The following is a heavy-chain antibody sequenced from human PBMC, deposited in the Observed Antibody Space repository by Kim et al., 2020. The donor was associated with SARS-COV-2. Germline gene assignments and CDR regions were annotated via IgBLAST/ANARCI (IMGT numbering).Heavy chain of an antibody. CDR3: ARNMQDYXDWXXYGMXX. J-gene: IGHJ6*02. D-gene: IGHD3-9*01. V-gene: IGHV7-4-1*02. CDR2: INTNTGNP. Sequence: ASVKVSCKASGYTFSSNAINWVRQAPGQGLEWMGWINTNTGNPTYAQGFTGRFVFSLGTSVSTAXLQISSLKAEDTAVYYCARNMQDYXDWXXYGMXXWG. CDR1: GYTFSSNA.